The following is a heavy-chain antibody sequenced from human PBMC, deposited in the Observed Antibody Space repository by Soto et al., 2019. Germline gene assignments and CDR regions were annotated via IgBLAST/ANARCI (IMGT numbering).Heavy chain of an antibody. D-gene: IGHD5-18*01. CDR3: AKDSGYNYGYFRWFDP. V-gene: IGHV4-61*08. CDR2: IFYSGST. J-gene: IGHJ5*02. Sequence: SETLSLTCAVSGGSISSGGYPWSWIRQPPGRGLEWIGHIFYSGSTNYNPALKSRVTISVDTSKSQFSLKLSSVTAADTAVYYCAKDSGYNYGYFRWFDPWGQGTLVTVSS. CDR1: GGSISSGGYP.